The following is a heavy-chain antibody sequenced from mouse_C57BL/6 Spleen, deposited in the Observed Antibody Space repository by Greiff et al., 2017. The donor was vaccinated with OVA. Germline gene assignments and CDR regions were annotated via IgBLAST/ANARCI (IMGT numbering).Heavy chain of an antibody. CDR1: GYTFTSYW. CDR3: ARGGWAYWYCDV. Sequence: QVQLQQPGAELVMPGASVKLSCKASGYTFTSYWMHWVKPRPGQGLEWIGEIDPSDSYPNYNQKFKGKSTLTVNKSSSTAYMQLSSLTSEDSAVYYCARGGWAYWYCDVWGTGTTVTVSS. CDR2: IDPSDSYP. D-gene: IGHD3-3*01. V-gene: IGHV1-69*01. J-gene: IGHJ1*03.